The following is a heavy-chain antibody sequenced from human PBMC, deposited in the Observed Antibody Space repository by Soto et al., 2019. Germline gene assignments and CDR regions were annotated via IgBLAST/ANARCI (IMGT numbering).Heavy chain of an antibody. D-gene: IGHD3-10*01. CDR3: VRLYGGDV. CDR2: ISPDASEA. V-gene: IGHV3-74*01. CDR1: GFTFSSYW. J-gene: IGHJ6*04. Sequence: GGSLRLSCAASGFTFSSYWMHWVRQDPEKGLAWVAKISPDASEAYYGDSVRGRFTISRDNAKNTLSLQMNRLRVDDTAVYYCVRLYGGDVWGKGTTVTVSS.